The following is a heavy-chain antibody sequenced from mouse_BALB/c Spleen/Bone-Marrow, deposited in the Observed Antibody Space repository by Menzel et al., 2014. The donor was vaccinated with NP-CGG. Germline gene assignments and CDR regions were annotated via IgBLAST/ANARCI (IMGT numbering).Heavy chain of an antibody. CDR1: GYALTSYT. Sequence: VQLQQSAAELARPGASVKMSCKASGYALTSYTMHWVKQRPGQGLEWIGYINPSSGYTEYNQKFKDKTTLTADKSSCTAYRQLSSLTSEDSAVYYCAYWDLAYWGQGTLVTVSA. J-gene: IGHJ3*01. CDR2: INPSSGYT. D-gene: IGHD4-1*01. V-gene: IGHV1-4*02. CDR3: AYWDLAY.